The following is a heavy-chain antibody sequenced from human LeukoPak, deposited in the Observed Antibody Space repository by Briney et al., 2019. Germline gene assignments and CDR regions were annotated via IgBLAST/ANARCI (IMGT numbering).Heavy chain of an antibody. CDR1: GFTFSSYN. D-gene: IGHD1-26*01. CDR3: ARGEAIPNDY. V-gene: IGHV3-21*01. CDR2: ITSGSRYI. J-gene: IGHJ4*02. Sequence: GGSLRLSCAASGFTFSSYNMNWVRQAPGKGLEWVSSITSGSRYIYYADSVKGRFTISRDNAKNSLYLQMNSLRAEDTAVYYCARGEAIPNDYWGQRTLFIVSS.